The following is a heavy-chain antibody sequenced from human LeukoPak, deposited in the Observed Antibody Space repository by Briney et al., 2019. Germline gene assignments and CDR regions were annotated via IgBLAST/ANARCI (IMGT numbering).Heavy chain of an antibody. CDR3: ARDEARYSSGYYPNWFDP. J-gene: IGHJ5*02. Sequence: GASVKVSCKASGYTFTSYGISWVRQAPGQGLEWMGWISAYNGNTNYAQKLQGRVTTTTDTSTSTAYMELRSLRSDDTAVYYCARDEARYSSGYYPNWFDPWGQGTLVTVSS. V-gene: IGHV1-18*01. CDR1: GYTFTSYG. CDR2: ISAYNGNT. D-gene: IGHD3-22*01.